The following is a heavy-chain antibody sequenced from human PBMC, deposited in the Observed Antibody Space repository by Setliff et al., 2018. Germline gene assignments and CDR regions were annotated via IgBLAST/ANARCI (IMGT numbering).Heavy chain of an antibody. CDR2: IFYSGGS. CDR3: ARAGYNYDYGDY. J-gene: IGHJ4*02. CDR1: GGSFSTYY. Sequence: PSETLSLTCAVYGGSFSTYYWIWIRQPPGKGLEWIGSIFYSGGSTYSDNLSLKSRATISRDISKNQFYLTLTSVTAADTAVYYCARAGYNYDYGDYWGQESLVTVSS. V-gene: IGHV4-59*01. D-gene: IGHD3-16*01.